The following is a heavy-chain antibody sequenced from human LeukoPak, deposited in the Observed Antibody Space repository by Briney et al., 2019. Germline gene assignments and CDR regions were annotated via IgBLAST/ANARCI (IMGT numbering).Heavy chain of an antibody. D-gene: IGHD3-22*01. CDR2: ISWNSGSI. CDR3: AKDTGPRRLFSSTHFDY. J-gene: IGHJ4*02. CDR1: GFTFDDYA. Sequence: GGSLRLSCAASGFTFDDYAMHWVRQAPGKGLEWVSGISWNSGSIGYADSVKGRFTISRDNAKNSLYLQMNSLGAEDTALYYCAKDTGPRRLFSSTHFDYWGQGTLVTVSS. V-gene: IGHV3-9*01.